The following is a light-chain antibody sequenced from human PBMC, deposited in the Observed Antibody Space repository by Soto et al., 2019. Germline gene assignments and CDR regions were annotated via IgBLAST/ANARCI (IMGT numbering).Light chain of an antibody. J-gene: IGKJ1*01. CDR1: QSLSSNY. CDR2: GAS. CDR3: QQYDTSPRT. Sequence: EIVLTQSPCTLSFSPVERSTLSCRASQSLSSNYLAWHQQKTGQAPRLLIYGASSRATGIPDRFSGSGSGTDFTLTITRLEPEDFAVYYCQQYDTSPRTFGQGTKVDIK. V-gene: IGKV3-20*01.